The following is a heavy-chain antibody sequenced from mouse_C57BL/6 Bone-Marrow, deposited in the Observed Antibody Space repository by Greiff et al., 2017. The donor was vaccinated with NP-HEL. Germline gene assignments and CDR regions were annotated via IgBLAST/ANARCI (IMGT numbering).Heavy chain of an antibody. V-gene: IGHV1-64*01. CDR2: IHPNSGST. CDR1: GYTFTSYW. D-gene: IGHD1-1*01. CDR3: AKGITTVVAPFAY. J-gene: IGHJ3*01. Sequence: QVQLQQPGAELVKPGASVKLSCTASGYTFTSYWMHWVKQRPGQGLEWIGMIHPNSGSTNYNETFKSKATLTVDKSSSTAYMQLSSLTSEDSAVYYCAKGITTVVAPFAYWGQGTLVTVTA.